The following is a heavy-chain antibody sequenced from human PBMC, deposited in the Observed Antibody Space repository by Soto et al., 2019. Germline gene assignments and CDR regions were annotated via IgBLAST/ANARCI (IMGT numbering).Heavy chain of an antibody. J-gene: IGHJ4*02. D-gene: IGHD3-10*01. Sequence: PGESLKISCKGSGYNFDAHWIGWVRQMPGKGLEWMGIIYPDDSDTRYSPSFRGQVTFSADKSISTAYLQWSSLKASDTAMYYCARHEGYYGSPAAGLFDYWGQGTLVTVSS. CDR2: IYPDDSDT. V-gene: IGHV5-51*01. CDR3: ARHEGYYGSPAAGLFDY. CDR1: GYNFDAHW.